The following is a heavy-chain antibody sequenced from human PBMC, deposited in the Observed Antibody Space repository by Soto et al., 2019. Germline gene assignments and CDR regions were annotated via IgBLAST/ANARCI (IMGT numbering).Heavy chain of an antibody. J-gene: IGHJ4*02. CDR3: AKDNYCTNGVCTEYYFDY. D-gene: IGHD2-8*01. V-gene: IGHV3-23*01. Sequence: GGSLRLSCAASGFTFSSYAMSWVRQAPGKGLEWVSAISGSGGSTYYADSVKGRFTISRDNSKNTLYLQMNSLRAEDTAVYYCAKDNYCTNGVCTEYYFDYWGQGTLVTVS. CDR2: ISGSGGST. CDR1: GFTFSSYA.